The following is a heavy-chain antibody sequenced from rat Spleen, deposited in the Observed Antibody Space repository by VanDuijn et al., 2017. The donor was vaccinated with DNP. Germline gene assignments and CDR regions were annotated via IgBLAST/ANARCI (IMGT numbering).Heavy chain of an antibody. V-gene: IGHV6-8*01. J-gene: IGHJ2*01. CDR1: GFSFSHAS. Sequence: EVQLVETGGSLVQPGKSLTVTCATPGFSFSHASKHWVRQSPEKQLEWVAQIKAKSNNDATYYAESVKGRFTITRDDSKTSVYLQMNSIKEEDTAIYYCSSTHYWGQGVMVTVSS. CDR3: SSTHY. D-gene: IGHD3-1*01. CDR2: IKAKSNNDAT.